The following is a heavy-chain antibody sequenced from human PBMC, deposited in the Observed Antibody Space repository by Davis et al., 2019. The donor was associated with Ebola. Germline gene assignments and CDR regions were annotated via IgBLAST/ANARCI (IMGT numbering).Heavy chain of an antibody. CDR3: ARYYGSGSYHYYYYGMDV. J-gene: IGHJ6*02. V-gene: IGHV3-21*01. CDR2: ISSSSSYI. CDR1: GFTFSDDY. Sequence: GESLKISCAASGFTFSDDYMNWIRQAPGKGLEWVSSISSSSSYIYYADSVKGRFTISRDNAKNSLYLQMNSLRAEDTAVYYCARYYGSGSYHYYYYGMDVWGQGTTVTVSS. D-gene: IGHD3-10*01.